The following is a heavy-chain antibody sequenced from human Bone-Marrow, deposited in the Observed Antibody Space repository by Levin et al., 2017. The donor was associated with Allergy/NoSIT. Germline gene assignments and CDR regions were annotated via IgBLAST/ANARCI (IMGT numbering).Heavy chain of an antibody. Sequence: GGSLRLSCVASGFTFDDYAMHWVRQAPGKGLEWVSLVSWAGGSTYYADSVKGRFSISRDNTKNSLYLHMNSLRPEDTALYYCAKAMEASSLFDSWGQGTLVTVSS. CDR3: AKAMEASSLFDS. D-gene: IGHD6-6*01. V-gene: IGHV3-43D*03. J-gene: IGHJ4*02. CDR2: VSWAGGST. CDR1: GFTFDDYA.